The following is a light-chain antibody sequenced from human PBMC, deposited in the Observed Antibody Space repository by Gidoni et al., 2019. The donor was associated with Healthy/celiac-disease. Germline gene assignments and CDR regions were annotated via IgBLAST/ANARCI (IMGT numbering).Light chain of an antibody. CDR3: QQRSNS. CDR2: DAS. CDR1: QSVSSY. J-gene: IGKJ4*01. Sequence: ELVLTQSPATLSLSPGERATLSCRASQSVSSYFAWYQQKPGQAPRLLIYDASNRATGIPARFSGSGSGTDFTLTISSLEPEDFAVYYCQQRSNSFGGGTKVEIK. V-gene: IGKV3-11*01.